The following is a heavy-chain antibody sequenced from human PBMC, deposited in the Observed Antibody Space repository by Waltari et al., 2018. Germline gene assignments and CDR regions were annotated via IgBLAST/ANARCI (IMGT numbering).Heavy chain of an antibody. V-gene: IGHV1-69*12. J-gene: IGHJ3*02. CDR2: TIPIFGSP. Sequence: QVQLVQSGAEVKKPGASVRVSCRDSGGTFGRYAITWVRQAPGQGLEWMGGTIPIFGSPMYAPKFQGRVSITADELTYTVYMELNSLRSDDTAIYYCARRKLGEAFDIWGQGTMVIVSS. CDR1: GGTFGRYA. D-gene: IGHD3-16*01. CDR3: ARRKLGEAFDI.